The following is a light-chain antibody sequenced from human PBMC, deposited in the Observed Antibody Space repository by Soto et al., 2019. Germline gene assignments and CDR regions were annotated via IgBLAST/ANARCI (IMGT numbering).Light chain of an antibody. J-gene: IGKJ1*01. V-gene: IGKV1-5*01. CDR3: QHYGGMWT. Sequence: DIQMTQSPSTLSASVGDRVTITCRASQSISNRLAWYQQKPGKAPKVLSYDASSLESGVPSRFSGSGSGTEFILNISRLQPDDFASYCCQHYGGMWTFGQGTKVEMK. CDR1: QSISNR. CDR2: DAS.